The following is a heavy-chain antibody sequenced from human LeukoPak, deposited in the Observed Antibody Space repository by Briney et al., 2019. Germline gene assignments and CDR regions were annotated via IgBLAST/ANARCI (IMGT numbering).Heavy chain of an antibody. D-gene: IGHD3-22*01. J-gene: IGHJ4*02. Sequence: GGSLRLSCVASGFRLDAFVMSWVRQVPGKGLEWVSGIEWNGGRREYADSVKGRFTISRDNAKNSLYLQMKNLRAEDTALYYCASVPDDASGNSRYYFKTWGQGTLVTVSS. V-gene: IGHV3-20*04. CDR1: GFRLDAFV. CDR2: IEWNGGRR. CDR3: ASVPDDASGNSRYYFKT.